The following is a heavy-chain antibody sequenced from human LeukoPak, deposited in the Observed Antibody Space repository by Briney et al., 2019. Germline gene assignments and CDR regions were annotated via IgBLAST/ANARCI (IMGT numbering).Heavy chain of an antibody. D-gene: IGHD3-10*01. Sequence: GRSLRLSCAASGFTFNTYAMNWVRQAPGKGLEWVSAISGSGDNTYYADSVKGRFTISRDDSKNTVYLQMNSLRAEDTAVYYCAKDQSDKGSYAAFDYWGQGTLVPVSS. CDR3: AKDQSDKGSYAAFDY. CDR2: ISGSGDNT. J-gene: IGHJ4*02. CDR1: GFTFNTYA. V-gene: IGHV3-23*01.